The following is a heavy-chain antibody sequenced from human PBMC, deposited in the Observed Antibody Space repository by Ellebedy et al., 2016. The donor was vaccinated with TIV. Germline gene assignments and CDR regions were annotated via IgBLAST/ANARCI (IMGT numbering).Heavy chain of an antibody. Sequence: PGGSLRLSCAASGFTFSNYAMSWVRQAPGKGLEWVSGTSGGGATTYYADSVKGRFTISRDSSNNTLYLQMNSLRAEETAVYYCARDGGGGGKWGQGTLVTVSS. J-gene: IGHJ4*02. CDR1: GFTFSNYA. D-gene: IGHD3-16*01. CDR3: ARDGGGGGK. V-gene: IGHV3-23*01. CDR2: TSGGGATT.